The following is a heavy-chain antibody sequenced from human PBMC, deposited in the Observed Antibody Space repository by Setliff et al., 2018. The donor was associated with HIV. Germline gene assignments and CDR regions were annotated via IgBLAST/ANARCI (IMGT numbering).Heavy chain of an antibody. CDR3: ARGKWFDP. CDR1: GGSFSGYY. V-gene: IGHV4-34*01. Sequence: SETLSLTCAVYGGSFSGYYWSWIRQPPGKGLEWIGEINHSGSTNYNPSLKSRVTISVDTSKNQFSLKLSSVTPADTAVYYCARGKWFDPWGQGTLVTVSS. J-gene: IGHJ5*02. CDR2: INHSGST.